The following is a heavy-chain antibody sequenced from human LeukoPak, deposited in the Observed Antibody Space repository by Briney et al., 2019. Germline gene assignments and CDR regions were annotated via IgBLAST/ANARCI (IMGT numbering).Heavy chain of an antibody. CDR2: IIPIFGTA. Sequence: SVKVSCKASGDTFSSYAISWVRQAPGQGLEWMGRIIPIFGTANYAQKFQGRVTITTDESTSTAYMELSSLRSEDTAVYYCARALSDYGDYIFDYWGQGTLVTVSS. J-gene: IGHJ4*02. D-gene: IGHD4-17*01. V-gene: IGHV1-69*05. CDR1: GDTFSSYA. CDR3: ARALSDYGDYIFDY.